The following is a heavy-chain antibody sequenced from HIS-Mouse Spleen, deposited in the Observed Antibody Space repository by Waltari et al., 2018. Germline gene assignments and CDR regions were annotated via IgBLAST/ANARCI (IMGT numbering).Heavy chain of an antibody. V-gene: IGHV3-30*18. CDR1: GFPFSTYV. J-gene: IGHJ4*02. CDR3: AKASSGWLDY. CDR2: ISYDGSNK. D-gene: IGHD6-19*01. Sequence: QVQLVESGGGVVQPGRSLRLSWAASGFPFSTYVMHWVRQAPGKGLEWVAVISYDGSNKYYADSVKGRFTISRDNSKNTLYLQMNSLRAEDTAVYYCAKASSGWLDYWGQGTLVTVSS.